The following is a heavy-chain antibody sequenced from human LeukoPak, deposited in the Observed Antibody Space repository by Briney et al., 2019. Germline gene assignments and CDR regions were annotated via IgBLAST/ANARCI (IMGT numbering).Heavy chain of an antibody. V-gene: IGHV4-34*01. Sequence: SETLSLTCAVYGGSFSGYYWSWIRQPPGKGLEWIGEINHSGSTNYNPSLKSRVTISVDTSKNQFSLKLSSVTAADTAVYYCARARCGGDCYSPDGNWFDPWGRGTLVTVSS. CDR3: ARARCGGDCYSPDGNWFDP. CDR2: INHSGST. D-gene: IGHD2-21*02. J-gene: IGHJ5*02. CDR1: GGSFSGYY.